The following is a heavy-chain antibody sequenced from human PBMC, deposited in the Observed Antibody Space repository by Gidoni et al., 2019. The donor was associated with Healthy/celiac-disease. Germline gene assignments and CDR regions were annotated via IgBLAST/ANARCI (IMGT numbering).Heavy chain of an antibody. V-gene: IGHV3-23*01. CDR1: GFTFRSYA. CDR3: AKDIWEAAAGTPFDY. CDR2: ISGSGGST. J-gene: IGHJ4*02. Sequence: EVQLLESGGGLVQPGGSLRLSCAASGFTFRSYAMSWVRQAPGKGLGWVSAISGSGGSTYYADSVNGRFTISRDNSKNTLYLQMNSLRAEDTAVYYCAKDIWEAAAGTPFDYWGQGTLVTVSS. D-gene: IGHD6-13*01.